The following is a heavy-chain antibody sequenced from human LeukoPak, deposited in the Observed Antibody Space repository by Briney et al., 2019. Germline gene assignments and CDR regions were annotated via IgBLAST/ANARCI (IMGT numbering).Heavy chain of an antibody. CDR3: ARFVYYYDSSEYFDL. CDR1: GGSISSYY. J-gene: IGHJ2*01. V-gene: IGHV4-59*01. D-gene: IGHD3-22*01. CDR2: IYYSGST. Sequence: SETLSLTCTVPGGSISSYYWSWIRQPPGKGLEWIGYIYYSGSTNYNPSLKSRVTISVDTSKNQFSLKLSSVTAADTAVYYCARFVYYYDSSEYFDLWGRGTLVTVSS.